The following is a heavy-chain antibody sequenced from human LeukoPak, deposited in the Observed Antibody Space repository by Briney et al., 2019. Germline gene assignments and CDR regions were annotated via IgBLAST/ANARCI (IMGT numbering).Heavy chain of an antibody. CDR1: GYSISSAYY. J-gene: IGHJ4*02. V-gene: IGHV4-38-2*02. D-gene: IGHD3-22*01. CDR3: ARRSYYDSSGYYPY. Sequence: PSETLSLTCTVSGYSISSAYYWSWIRQPPGKGLEWIGEINHSGSTNYNPSLKSRVTISVDTSKNQFSLKLSSVTAADTAVYYCARRSYYDSSGYYPYWGQGTLVTVSS. CDR2: INHSGST.